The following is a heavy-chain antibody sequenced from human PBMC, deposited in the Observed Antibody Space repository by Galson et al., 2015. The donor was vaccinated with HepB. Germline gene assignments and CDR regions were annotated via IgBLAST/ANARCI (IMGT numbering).Heavy chain of an antibody. V-gene: IGHV3-30*04. CDR3: ARVRGSGSYSPNGYGMGV. CDR1: GFTFSSYA. D-gene: IGHD3-10*01. CDR2: ISYDGSNK. J-gene: IGHJ6*02. Sequence: SLRLSCAASGFTFSSYAMHWVRQAPDKGLEWVAVISYDGSNKYYADSVKGRFTISRDNSKNTLYLQMNSLRAEDTAVYYCARVRGSGSYSPNGYGMGVWGQGTTVTVSS.